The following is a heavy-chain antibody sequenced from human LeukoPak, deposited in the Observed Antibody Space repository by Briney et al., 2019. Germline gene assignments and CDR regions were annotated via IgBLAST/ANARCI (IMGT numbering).Heavy chain of an antibody. CDR2: IKQDGSEK. D-gene: IGHD1-20*01. V-gene: IGHV3-7*03. J-gene: IGHJ4*02. CDR1: GFTFSSYW. CDR3: ARGNNWNLFDY. Sequence: GGSLRLSCAASGFTFSSYWMSWVRPAPGKGLEWVANIKQDGSEKYYVDSVKGRFTISRDNAKNSLYLQMNSLRAEDTAAYYCARGNNWNLFDYWGQGTLVTVSS.